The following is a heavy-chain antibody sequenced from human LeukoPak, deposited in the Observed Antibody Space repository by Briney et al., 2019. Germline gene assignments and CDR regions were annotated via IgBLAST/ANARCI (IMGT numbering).Heavy chain of an antibody. CDR2: VKSKRDGGTI. J-gene: IGHJ4*02. CDR1: GFTFSNAW. Sequence: GGSLRLSCAASGFTFSNAWMTWVRQAPGKGLEWVARVKSKRDGGTIDYAAPVKGRFTISRDDSKDTLYLQMNSLEIEDAAVYYCTTVGGAWNFDYWGQGTLVTVSS. CDR3: TTVGGAWNFDY. D-gene: IGHD1-1*01. V-gene: IGHV3-15*01.